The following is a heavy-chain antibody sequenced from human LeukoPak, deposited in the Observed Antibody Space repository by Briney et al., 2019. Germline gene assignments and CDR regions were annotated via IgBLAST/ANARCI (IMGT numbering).Heavy chain of an antibody. CDR2: MYHSGST. CDR3: ARHRYYNILTDNWFDP. CDR1: GGSISSSSYY. V-gene: IGHV4-39*01. D-gene: IGHD3-9*01. J-gene: IGHJ5*02. Sequence: ASETLSLTCTVSGGSISSSSYYWGWIRQPPRKGLEWIGSMYHSGSTYYHPSLKSRVTTSVDTSKNQFSLELSSVTAADTAVYYCARHRYYNILTDNWFDPWGQGTLVTVSS.